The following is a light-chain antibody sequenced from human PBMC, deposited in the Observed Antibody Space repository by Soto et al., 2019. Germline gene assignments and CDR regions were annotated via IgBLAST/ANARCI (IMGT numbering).Light chain of an antibody. CDR2: GNS. CDR3: QSYDSSLSGSVV. V-gene: IGLV1-40*01. J-gene: IGLJ2*01. Sequence: QSVLTQPPSVSGAPGQRVTISCTGSSSNIGAGYDVHWYQQLPGTAPKLLIYGNSNRPSGVPDRFSGSKSGTSASLAINGLQAEEEADYSCQSYDSSLSGSVVFGGGTKLTVL. CDR1: SSNIGAGYD.